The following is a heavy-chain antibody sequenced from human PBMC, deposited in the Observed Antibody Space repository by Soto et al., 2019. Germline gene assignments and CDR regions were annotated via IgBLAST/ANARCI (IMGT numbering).Heavy chain of an antibody. Sequence: SVKVSCKASGYTFTRSGISWVRQAPGQGLEWMGRIITNNGIANYAQKFQGRVTITADKSTSTVYMELSSLRSEDTAVYYCARRGPAANDAYYYGMDVWGQGTTVTVSS. CDR1: GYTFTRSG. D-gene: IGHD2-2*01. V-gene: IGHV1-69*04. J-gene: IGHJ6*02. CDR3: ARRGPAANDAYYYGMDV. CDR2: IITNNGIA.